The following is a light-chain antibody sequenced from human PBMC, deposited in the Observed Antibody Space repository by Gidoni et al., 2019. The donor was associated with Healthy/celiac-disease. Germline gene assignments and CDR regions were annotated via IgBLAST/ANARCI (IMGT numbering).Light chain of an antibody. CDR3: GTWDSSLSVVV. V-gene: IGLV1-51*01. CDR2: DNN. J-gene: IGLJ2*01. Sequence: QSVLTPPPSVSAPPGPKVPNSCSGTRSNIGNNYVSWYQQLPGTAPKLLIYDNNKRPSGIPDRFSGSKSGTSATLGITGLQTGDEADYYCGTWDSSLSVVVFGGGTKLTVL. CDR1: RSNIGNNY.